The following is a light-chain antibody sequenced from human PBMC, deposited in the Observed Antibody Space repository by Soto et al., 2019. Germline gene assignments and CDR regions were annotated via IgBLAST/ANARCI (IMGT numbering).Light chain of an antibody. Sequence: IQLTQSPSSLSASVGDRVTITCRASQAIINYLAWYQQKPGKAPQLLIYGASTLQSGVPSRFSGSGSGTHFTLTVSSLQPEDFATYYCQQLFIYPPTFGPGTNVDI. CDR3: QQLFIYPPT. V-gene: IGKV1-9*01. CDR1: QAIINY. J-gene: IGKJ3*01. CDR2: GAS.